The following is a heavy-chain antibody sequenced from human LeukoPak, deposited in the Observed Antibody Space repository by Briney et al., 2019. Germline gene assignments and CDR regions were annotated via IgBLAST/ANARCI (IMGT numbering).Heavy chain of an antibody. CDR3: ARDMGIRLVIINYLDY. D-gene: IGHD3-9*01. V-gene: IGHV3-30-3*01. CDR1: GFTFSSYA. J-gene: IGHJ4*02. CDR2: ISYDGGKN. Sequence: PGGSLRLSCAASGFTFSSYAMHWVRQAPGKGLEWVAVISYDGGKNYYADSVKGRFTISRDDSRNTLYLQMNSLRVEDTAVYYCARDMGIRLVIINYLDYWGQGTLVTVSS.